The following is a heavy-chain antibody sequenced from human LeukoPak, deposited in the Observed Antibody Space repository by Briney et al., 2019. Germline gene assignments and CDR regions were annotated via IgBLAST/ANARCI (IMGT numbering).Heavy chain of an antibody. V-gene: IGHV1-2*06. CDR1: GYTFTGYY. CDR2: INPNSGDT. CDR3: ARDPPPHSSSYWGSYSYYIDV. Sequence: GASVKVSCKASGYTFTGYYIHWVRQAPGQGLEWMGRINPNSGDTNYAQKFQGRVTMTRDTSISTAYMELSSLRSDDTAVYYCARDPPPHSSSYWGSYSYYIDVWGKGTTVTVSS. D-gene: IGHD3-22*01. J-gene: IGHJ6*03.